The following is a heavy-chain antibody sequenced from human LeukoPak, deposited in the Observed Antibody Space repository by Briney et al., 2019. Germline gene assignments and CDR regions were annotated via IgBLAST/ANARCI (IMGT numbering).Heavy chain of an antibody. CDR2: ISSTSSTI. Sequence: HPGGSLRLSCAASGFIFSDYSMNWVRQAPGKGLEWVSYISSTSSTIYYADSVKGRFTISRDNAKNSLFLQMNSLRAEDTAIYYCARDSDAGFDYWGQGTLVTVSS. J-gene: IGHJ4*02. V-gene: IGHV3-48*04. CDR1: GFIFSDYS. CDR3: ARDSDAGFDY.